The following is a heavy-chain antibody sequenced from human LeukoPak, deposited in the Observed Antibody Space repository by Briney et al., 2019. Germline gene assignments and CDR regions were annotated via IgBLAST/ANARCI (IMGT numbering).Heavy chain of an antibody. J-gene: IGHJ6*03. D-gene: IGHD3-3*01. CDR3: ARVKNFGVVIIYYYYMDV. Sequence: PSETLSLTCAVYGGSFSGYYWSWIRQPPGKGLEWIGEINHSGSTNYNPSLKSRVTISVDTSKNQFSLKLSSVTAADTAVYYCARVKNFGVVIIYYYYMDVWGKGTTVTVSS. CDR2: INHSGST. V-gene: IGHV4-34*01. CDR1: GGSFSGYY.